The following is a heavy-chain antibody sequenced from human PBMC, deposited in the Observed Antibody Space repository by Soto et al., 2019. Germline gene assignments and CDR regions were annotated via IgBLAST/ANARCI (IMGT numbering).Heavy chain of an antibody. CDR2: IYHSGST. V-gene: IGHV4-4*02. Sequence: SETLSLTCAVSGGSISSSNWWSWVRQPPGGGLGWIGEIYHSGSTNYNPSLKSRVTISVDKSKNQFSLKLSSVTAADTAVYYCARDRDSSGYIRDAFDIWGQGTMVTVSS. D-gene: IGHD3-22*01. J-gene: IGHJ3*02. CDR1: GGSISSSNW. CDR3: ARDRDSSGYIRDAFDI.